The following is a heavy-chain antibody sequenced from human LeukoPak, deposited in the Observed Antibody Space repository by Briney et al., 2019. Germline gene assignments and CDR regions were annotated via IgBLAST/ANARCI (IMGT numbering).Heavy chain of an antibody. Sequence: GGSLRLSCAASGNYWMHWVRQAPGKGLVWVSHINSDGSWTSYADSAKGRFTISKDNAKNTVYLQTNSLRAEDTAVYYCVSFYETYWGRGTLVTVSS. CDR3: VSFYETY. V-gene: IGHV3-74*01. J-gene: IGHJ4*02. CDR1: GNYW. D-gene: IGHD2/OR15-2a*01. CDR2: INSDGSWT.